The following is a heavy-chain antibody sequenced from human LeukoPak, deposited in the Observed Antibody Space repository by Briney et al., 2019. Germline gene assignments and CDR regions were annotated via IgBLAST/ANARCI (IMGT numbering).Heavy chain of an antibody. CDR1: GGTVSGYP. Sequence: GASVKVSCKASGGTVSGYPVSWVRQTPGQGLEWVGGITPSSGFANYAQKFQGRVTIRTDDSTATAYLDLTGLRSEDTAVYYCARGIAPGYFDFWGQGTLVTVSS. CDR3: ARGIAPGYFDF. J-gene: IGHJ4*02. D-gene: IGHD2-21*01. CDR2: ITPSSGFA. V-gene: IGHV1-69*05.